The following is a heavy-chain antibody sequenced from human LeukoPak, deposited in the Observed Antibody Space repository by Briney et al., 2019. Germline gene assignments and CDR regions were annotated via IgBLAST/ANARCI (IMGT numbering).Heavy chain of an antibody. V-gene: IGHV4-34*01. CDR2: IYHSGST. D-gene: IGHD3-10*01. J-gene: IGHJ4*02. Sequence: PSETLSLTCAVYSGSFSGYYWSWIRQPPGKGLEWIWGIYHSGSTNYNPSLKSRVTISVDTSKNQFSLKLSSVTAADTAVYYCARGFATMVRGVVLDFWGQGTLVTVSS. CDR1: SGSFSGYY. CDR3: ARGFATMVRGVVLDF.